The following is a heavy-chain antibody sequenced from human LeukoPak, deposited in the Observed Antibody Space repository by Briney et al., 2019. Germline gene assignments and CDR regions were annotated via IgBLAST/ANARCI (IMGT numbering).Heavy chain of an antibody. V-gene: IGHV3-7*03. CDR3: ARVATVVTSFDY. D-gene: IGHD4-23*01. CDR1: GFTFSSYW. J-gene: IGHJ4*02. CDR2: IKQDGSEK. Sequence: PGGSLRLSCAASGFTFSSYWMSWVRQAPGKGLEWVANIKQDGSEKYYVDSVKGRFTISRDNSKNTLYLQMNSLRAEDTAVYYCARVATVVTSFDYWGQGTLVTVSS.